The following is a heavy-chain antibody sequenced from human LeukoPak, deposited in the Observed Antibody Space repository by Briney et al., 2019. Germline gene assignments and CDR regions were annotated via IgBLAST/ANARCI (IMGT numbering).Heavy chain of an antibody. Sequence: GGSLRLSCAASGFTFSSYGMHWVRQAPGKGLEWVSFIWNDGSNKYYPDSVKGRFTISRDNFKNTLYLQMNSLRDEDTAVYYCAKAWRAGNYFDHWGQGTLVTVSS. V-gene: IGHV3-30*02. J-gene: IGHJ4*02. D-gene: IGHD3-3*01. CDR2: IWNDGSNK. CDR3: AKAWRAGNYFDH. CDR1: GFTFSSYG.